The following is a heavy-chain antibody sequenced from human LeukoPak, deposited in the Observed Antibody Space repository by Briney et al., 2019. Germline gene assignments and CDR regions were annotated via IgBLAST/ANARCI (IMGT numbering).Heavy chain of an antibody. V-gene: IGHV3-23*01. Sequence: PGGSLRLSCAASGFTFSSYGLHWVRQAPGKGLEWVSAISGSGGSTYYADSVKGRFTISRDNSKNTLYLQMNSLRPEDTAVYYCAKAAPGLGATYFDYWGQGALVTVSS. CDR2: ISGSGGST. J-gene: IGHJ4*02. CDR3: AKAAPGLGATYFDY. CDR1: GFTFSSYG. D-gene: IGHD1-26*01.